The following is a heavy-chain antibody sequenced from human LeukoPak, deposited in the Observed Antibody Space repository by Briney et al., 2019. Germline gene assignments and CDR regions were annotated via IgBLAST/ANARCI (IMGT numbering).Heavy chain of an antibody. Sequence: GGSLRLSCTASGFTFSMYWMSWVRQAPGKGLEWVANIRQDGSEKYYADSVKGRFTFFRDNAKNSLSLLMNSLRAEDTAVYYCARDRCSSTSCFLDYWGQGTLVTVSS. CDR2: IRQDGSEK. J-gene: IGHJ4*02. CDR3: ARDRCSSTSCFLDY. CDR1: GFTFSMYW. V-gene: IGHV3-7*01. D-gene: IGHD2-2*01.